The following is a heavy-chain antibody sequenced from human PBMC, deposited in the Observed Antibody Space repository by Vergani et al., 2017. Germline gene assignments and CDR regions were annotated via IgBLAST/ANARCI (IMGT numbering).Heavy chain of an antibody. D-gene: IGHD3-3*01. CDR2: IKQDGSEK. V-gene: IGHV3-7*01. CDR3: ARDSIGNYEFWSGYYTLGSYYYYYMDV. J-gene: IGHJ6*03. Sequence: VQLVESGGGLVKPGGSLRLSCAASGFTFSSYWMSWVRQAPGKGLEWVANIKQDGSEKYYVDSVKGRFTISRDNAKNSLYRQMNSLRAEDTAVYYCARDSIGNYEFWSGYYTLGSYYYYYMDVWGKGTTVTVSS. CDR1: GFTFSSYW.